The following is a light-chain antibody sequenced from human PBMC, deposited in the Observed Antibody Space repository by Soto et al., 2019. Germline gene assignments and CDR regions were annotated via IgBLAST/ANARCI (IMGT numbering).Light chain of an antibody. CDR3: QQYGSSSYT. Sequence: EIVLTQSPGTLSLSPGERATLSFRASQSVSSSYLAWYQQKPGQAPRLLIYGASSRATGIPDRFSGSGSGTDFTLTISRLEPEDFVVYYCQQYGSSSYTFGQGTKLEIK. CDR1: QSVSSSY. V-gene: IGKV3-20*01. J-gene: IGKJ2*01. CDR2: GAS.